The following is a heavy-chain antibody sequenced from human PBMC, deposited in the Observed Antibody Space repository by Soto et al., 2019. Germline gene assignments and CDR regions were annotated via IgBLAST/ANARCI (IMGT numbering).Heavy chain of an antibody. J-gene: IGHJ5*02. CDR3: ASCGGSCYHHQWWFDP. D-gene: IGHD2-15*01. V-gene: IGHV1-69*06. CDR2: IIPIFGTA. Sequence: GASVKVSCKASGGTFSSYAISWVRQAPGQGLEWMGGIIPIFGTANYAQKFQGRVTITADKSTSTAYMELSSLRSEDTAVYYCASCGGSCYHHQWWFDPWGQGTLVTVS. CDR1: GGTFSSYA.